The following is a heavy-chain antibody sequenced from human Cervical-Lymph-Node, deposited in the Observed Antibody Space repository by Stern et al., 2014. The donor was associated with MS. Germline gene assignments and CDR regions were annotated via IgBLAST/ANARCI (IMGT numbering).Heavy chain of an antibody. Sequence: QVQLQESGPGLVKPSETLSLTCTVSGGSLRSYYWNWIRQAPGKGLAWLGVIYHTGSVNYTLALSSRVAMSVDTSKNQFSLTVSSVTAADTAVYYCAREGEYCSGSRCYPFLDYWGQGTLVTVSS. J-gene: IGHJ4*02. V-gene: IGHV4-59*01. CDR1: GGSLRSYY. D-gene: IGHD2-15*01. CDR3: AREGEYCSGSRCYPFLDY. CDR2: IYHTGSV.